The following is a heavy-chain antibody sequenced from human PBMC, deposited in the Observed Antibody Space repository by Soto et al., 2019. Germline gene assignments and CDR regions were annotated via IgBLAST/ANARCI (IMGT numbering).Heavy chain of an antibody. CDR2: IYHNGRT. CDR1: GYSISSGYY. V-gene: IGHV4-38-2*01. D-gene: IGHD2-8*02. J-gene: IGHJ4*02. CDR3: VRLPFCPGPYHCGIDY. Sequence: LSLTCAVSGYSISSGYYWGWIRQPPGQGPEWIGTIYHNGRTYYNPSLNSRVTMSVDTSKNQFSLRLSSVTAADTAVYPLVRLPFCPGPYHCGIDYWGQGTLVTVSS.